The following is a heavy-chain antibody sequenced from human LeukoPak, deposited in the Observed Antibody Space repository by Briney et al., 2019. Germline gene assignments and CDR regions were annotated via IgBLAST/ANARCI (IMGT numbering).Heavy chain of an antibody. CDR3: AIVGGTSTIFRALTRDLILTY. D-gene: IGHD3-3*01. Sequence: SETLSLTCTISGGSISGYNWSWIRQPAGKGLEWIGRIYSSGSTNYNPSLKSRVTISVDTSKNQFSLKLSSVTAADTAVYYCAIVGGTSTIFRALTRDLILTYSGQATL. J-gene: IGHJ4*02. CDR2: IYSSGST. CDR1: GGSISGYN. V-gene: IGHV4-4*07.